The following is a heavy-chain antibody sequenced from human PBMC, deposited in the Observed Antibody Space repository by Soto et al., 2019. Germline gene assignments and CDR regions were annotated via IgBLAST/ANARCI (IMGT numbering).Heavy chain of an antibody. D-gene: IGHD3-3*01. CDR1: DVSFTGFH. CDR2: IKHSGST. J-gene: IGHJ6*02. Sequence: PSETLSLTCAVYDVSFTGFHWTWIRRPPGKGLEWIGEIKHSGSTNYNPSLTRRVTISVDTSKNQFSLKLNSVTAADTAVYYCARGVPFGHYSMDVWGQGTTVTVSS. CDR3: ARGVPFGHYSMDV. V-gene: IGHV4-34*01.